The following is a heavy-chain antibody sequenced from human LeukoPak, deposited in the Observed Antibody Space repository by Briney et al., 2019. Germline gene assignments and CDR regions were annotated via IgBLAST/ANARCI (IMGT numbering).Heavy chain of an antibody. Sequence: TGGSLTLSCAASGFTVSSNYMSWVRQAPGEGLGWVSVLYSDGSTYYADSVKGRFTISRDNFKNTLYLQMHSLRAEDTAVYYCASGTTMVQGVIFAYWGQGTLVTVSS. CDR2: LYSDGST. J-gene: IGHJ4*02. V-gene: IGHV3-53*01. CDR1: GFTVSSNY. D-gene: IGHD3-10*01. CDR3: ASGTTMVQGVIFAY.